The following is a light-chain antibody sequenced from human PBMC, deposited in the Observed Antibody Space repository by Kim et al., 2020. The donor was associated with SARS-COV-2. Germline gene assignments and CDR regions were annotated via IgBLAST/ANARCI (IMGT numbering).Light chain of an antibody. J-gene: IGKJ2*04. Sequence: AAAVGDRVTIKCRASESISSWLAWYQQKPGKAAKLLIYEASTIESGVPSRFSGSAYGTEFTLSISSLQPDDFATYYCQQYSNDGSVGQGTKREI. CDR1: ESISSW. CDR2: EAS. CDR3: QQYSNDGS. V-gene: IGKV1-5*03.